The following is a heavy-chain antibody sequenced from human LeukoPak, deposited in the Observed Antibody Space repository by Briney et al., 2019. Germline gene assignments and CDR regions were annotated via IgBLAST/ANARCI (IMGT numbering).Heavy chain of an antibody. CDR1: GYTFTSFG. J-gene: IGHJ4*02. V-gene: IGHV1-18*01. Sequence: SVSLSCTASGYTFTSFGIGWVRHAPGQGLEWMGWISAYNGNTNYAQKLQGRVTMTTDTSTSTAYMELRSLRSDDTAVYYCARGIQLWSLTYYFDYWGQGTLVTVSS. CDR3: ARGIQLWSLTYYFDY. D-gene: IGHD5-18*01. CDR2: ISAYNGNT.